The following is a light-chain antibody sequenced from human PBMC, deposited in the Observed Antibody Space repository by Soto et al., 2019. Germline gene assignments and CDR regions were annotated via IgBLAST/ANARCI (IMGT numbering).Light chain of an antibody. CDR1: PSNIGSNT. Sequence: QSVLTQPPSASGTPGQRVTISCSGSPSNIGSNTVSWYQQFSGSAPSLIMYGDYRRPSGVPDRFSGSKSGTSASLAISGLQSEDESIFYCAAWDDSLSGHVVFGGGTKLTVL. J-gene: IGLJ2*01. CDR3: AAWDDSLSGHVV. CDR2: GDY. V-gene: IGLV1-44*01.